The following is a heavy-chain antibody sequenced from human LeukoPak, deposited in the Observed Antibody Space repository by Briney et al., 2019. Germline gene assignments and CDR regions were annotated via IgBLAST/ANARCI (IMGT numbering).Heavy chain of an antibody. CDR3: ARDRRDGYNVLDY. CDR2: MKQDGSEK. CDR1: GFTFSTYW. J-gene: IGHJ4*02. Sequence: GGSLRLSRAASGFTFSTYWMTWVRQAPGKGLEWVANMKQDGSEKYYVDSVKGRFTISRDNAKNSLYLQMNSLSAEDTATYYCARDRRDGYNVLDYWGQGTLVTVSS. V-gene: IGHV3-7*01. D-gene: IGHD5-24*01.